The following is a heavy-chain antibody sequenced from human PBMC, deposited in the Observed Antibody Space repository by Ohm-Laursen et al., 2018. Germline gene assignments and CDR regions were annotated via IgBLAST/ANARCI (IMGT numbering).Heavy chain of an antibody. D-gene: IGHD1-26*01. CDR2: ISTYSEDT. J-gene: IGHJ3*02. CDR3: ARDSVGIVIPNDALDI. V-gene: IGHV1-18*01. CDR1: AGTFNRDA. Sequence: PSVKASCQASAGTFNRDATSWLRHPPGQGLEWMGWISTYSEDTTYAQNFQGRVTLTTDTSTNSAYMELRSLRSDDTAVYYRARDSVGIVIPNDALDIWGQGTMVTVS.